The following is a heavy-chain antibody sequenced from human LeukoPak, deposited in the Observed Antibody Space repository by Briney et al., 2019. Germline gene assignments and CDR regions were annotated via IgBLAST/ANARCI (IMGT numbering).Heavy chain of an antibody. D-gene: IGHD6-13*01. Sequence: PSETLTLTCTVSGGSISSSSYYWGWIRQPPGKGLEWIGSIYYSGSTYYNPSLKSRVTISVDTSKNQFSLKLSSVTAADTAVYYCASSGESSSWYGFDYWGQGTLVTVSS. J-gene: IGHJ4*02. CDR2: IYYSGST. CDR3: ASSGESSSWYGFDY. CDR1: GGSISSSSYY. V-gene: IGHV4-39*07.